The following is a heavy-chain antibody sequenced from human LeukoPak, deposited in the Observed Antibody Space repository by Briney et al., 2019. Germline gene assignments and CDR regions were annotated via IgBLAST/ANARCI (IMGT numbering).Heavy chain of an antibody. D-gene: IGHD4-17*01. V-gene: IGHV5-51*01. CDR3: ATTESQTKFDY. CDR1: GYRFTTHW. CDR2: IFPGDSET. J-gene: IGHJ4*02. Sequence: GESLKISCQGSGYRFTTHWIGWVRQMPGQGLEWMGIIFPGDSETLYSPSLQGQVTISADKSINTAYLQWSSLKASDTAMYYCATTESQTKFDYWGQGTLVTVSS.